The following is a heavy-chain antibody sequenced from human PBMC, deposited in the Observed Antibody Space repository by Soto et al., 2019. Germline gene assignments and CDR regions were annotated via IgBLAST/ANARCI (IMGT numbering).Heavy chain of an antibody. Sequence: PSETLCLTCAVYGGTFSGYYWSWIRQPPGKGLEWIGEINNNGSTNYNPSLKSRPTISVDTSKNQFHMKLSSMTATDAAAYYLTRGDFGHLTFEYWGQGTLVTVSS. CDR2: INNNGST. D-gene: IGHD3-3*01. CDR3: TRGDFGHLTFEY. CDR1: GGTFSGYY. V-gene: IGHV4-34*01. J-gene: IGHJ4*02.